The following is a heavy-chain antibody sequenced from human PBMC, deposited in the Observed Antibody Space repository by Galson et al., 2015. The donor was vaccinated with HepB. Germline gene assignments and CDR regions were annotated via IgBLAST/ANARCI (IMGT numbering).Heavy chain of an antibody. CDR3: ARDLAAAGNSRKYNWFDP. J-gene: IGHJ5*02. CDR1: GFTFSSYW. Sequence: SLRLSCAASGFTFSSYWMSWVRQAPGKGLEWVANIKQDGSEKYYVDSVKGRFTISRDNAKNSLYLQMNSLRAEDTAVYYCARDLAAAGNSRKYNWFDPWGQGTLVTVSS. V-gene: IGHV3-7*03. CDR2: IKQDGSEK. D-gene: IGHD6-13*01.